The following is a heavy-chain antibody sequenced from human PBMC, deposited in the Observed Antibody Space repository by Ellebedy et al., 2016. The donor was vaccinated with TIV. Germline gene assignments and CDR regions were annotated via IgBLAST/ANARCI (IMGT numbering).Heavy chain of an antibody. J-gene: IGHJ3*02. CDR1: GYTFTSYD. Sequence: ASVKVSXKASGYTFTSYDINWVRQASGQGLEWVGSINPNSGNTAYAQKFQGRVTMTRNISMSTAYMELSSLRSDDTAVYYCANPGYDPDAFDIWGHGTLVTVSS. V-gene: IGHV1-8*01. D-gene: IGHD5-12*01. CDR3: ANPGYDPDAFDI. CDR2: INPNSGNT.